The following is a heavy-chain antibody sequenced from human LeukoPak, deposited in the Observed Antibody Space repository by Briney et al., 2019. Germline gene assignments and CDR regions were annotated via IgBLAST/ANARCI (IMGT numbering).Heavy chain of an antibody. D-gene: IGHD3-22*01. CDR2: ISSSGSTT. CDR3: ARDEAGITMIVVVTKAFDY. J-gene: IGHJ4*02. V-gene: IGHV3-21*01. Sequence: PGGSLRLSYAASGFTFSFYALSWVRQAPGKGLEWVSAISSSGSTTYYADSVKGRFTISRDNAKNSLYLQMNSLRAEDTAVYYCARDEAGITMIVVVTKAFDYWGQGTLVTVSS. CDR1: GFTFSFYA.